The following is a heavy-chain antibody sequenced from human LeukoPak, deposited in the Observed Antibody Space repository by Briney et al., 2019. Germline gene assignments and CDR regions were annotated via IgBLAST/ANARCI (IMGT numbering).Heavy chain of an antibody. J-gene: IGHJ4*02. V-gene: IGHV4-59*01. Sequence: SETLSLTCTVSGGSISSYYWSWIRQPPGKGLEWIGYIYYSGSTNYNPSLKSRVTMSVDTSKNQFSLKLSSVTAADTAVYYCARGQQLVRYWGQGTLVTVSS. D-gene: IGHD6-13*01. CDR3: ARGQQLVRY. CDR1: GGSISSYY. CDR2: IYYSGST.